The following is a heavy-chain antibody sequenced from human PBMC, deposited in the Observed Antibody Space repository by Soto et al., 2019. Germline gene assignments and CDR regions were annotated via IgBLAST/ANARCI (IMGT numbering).Heavy chain of an antibody. D-gene: IGHD3-3*01. CDR1: SSSFRSGRYY. J-gene: IGHJ4*02. CDR3: ARDFDYFDS. CDR2: VYHTGRT. Sequence: PXESLSVTCTVSSSSFRSGRYYWSWIRQPPGKGLEWIGCVYHTGRTSYNPSLKSRVSISMDTSKNRFSLNLDSVTAADTAVYFCARDFDYFDSWGQGTRVTVSS. V-gene: IGHV4-61*01.